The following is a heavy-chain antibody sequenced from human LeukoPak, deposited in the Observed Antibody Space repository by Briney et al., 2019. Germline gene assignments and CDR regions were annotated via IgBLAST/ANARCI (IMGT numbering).Heavy chain of an antibody. J-gene: IGHJ4*02. Sequence: SETLSLTCIVSGASISSGNYYWAWIRQPPGKGLGWIVTFYSGGSAYYNPSLTSRVSISKDTSDNQFSLRLSSVTAADTAVYYCARKQSGTMYDVWGQGTLVTVTS. CDR3: ARKQSGTMYDV. V-gene: IGHV4-39*07. CDR1: GASISSGNYY. D-gene: IGHD1-1*01. CDR2: FYSGGSA.